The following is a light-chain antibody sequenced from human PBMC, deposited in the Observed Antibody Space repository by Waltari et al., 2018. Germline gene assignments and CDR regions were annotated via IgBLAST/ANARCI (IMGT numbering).Light chain of an antibody. V-gene: IGLV2-14*03. CDR3: SSYARSTALL. CDR1: TRDIGAYNY. J-gene: IGLJ2*01. CDR2: DVS. Sequence: QSALTQPASVSGSPGQSITISCAGTTRDIGAYNYVSWYHQPPGKAPKLMIFDVSNRPSGVSNRFSGSKSGNTASLTISGLQAEDEADYYCSSYARSTALLFGGGTRLTVL.